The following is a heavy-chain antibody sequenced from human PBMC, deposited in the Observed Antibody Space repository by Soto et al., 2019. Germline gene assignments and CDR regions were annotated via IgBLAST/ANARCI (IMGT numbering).Heavy chain of an antibody. CDR3: TKLPLGKLPLVRASHCWFDL. CDR2: ISGIGGDT. J-gene: IGHJ2*01. V-gene: IGHV3-23*01. CDR1: GFTFSSYA. D-gene: IGHD3-10*01. Sequence: GGSLRLSCAASGFTFSSYAMSWVRQAPGKGLECVSSISGIGGDTYFADSVRGRFSISRDDSKNTLHLQMDSLRVDDTAVYYCTKLPLGKLPLVRASHCWFDLWGRGTLVTVSS.